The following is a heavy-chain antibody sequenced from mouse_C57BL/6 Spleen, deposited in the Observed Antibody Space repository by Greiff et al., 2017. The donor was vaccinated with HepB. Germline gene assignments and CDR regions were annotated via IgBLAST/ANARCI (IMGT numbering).Heavy chain of an antibody. CDR1: GYAFSSSW. Sequence: LVESGPELVKPGASVKISCKASGYAFSSSWMNWVKQRPGKGLEWIGRIYPGDGDTNYNGKFKGKATLTADKSSSTAYMQLSSLTSEDSAVYFWASLADWYFDVWGTGTTVTVSS. CDR3: ASLADWYFDV. J-gene: IGHJ1*03. D-gene: IGHD1-1*01. V-gene: IGHV1-82*01. CDR2: IYPGDGDT.